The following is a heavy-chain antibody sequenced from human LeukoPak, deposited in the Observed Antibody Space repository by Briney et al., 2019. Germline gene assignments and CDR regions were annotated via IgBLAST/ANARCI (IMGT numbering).Heavy chain of an antibody. V-gene: IGHV3-13*01. J-gene: IGHJ3*02. CDR1: GFTFSSHD. Sequence: PGGSLRLSCAASGFTFSSHDMHWVRQATGKGLEWVSAIGTAGDTYYPGSVKGRFTISRVNAKNSLYLQMNSLRAGDTAVYYCARVAGTNAFDIWGQGTMVTVSS. CDR3: ARVAGTNAFDI. CDR2: IGTAGDT. D-gene: IGHD6-19*01.